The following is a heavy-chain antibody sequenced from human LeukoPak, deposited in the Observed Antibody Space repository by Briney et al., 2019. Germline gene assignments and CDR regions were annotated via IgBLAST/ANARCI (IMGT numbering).Heavy chain of an antibody. J-gene: IGHJ4*02. Sequence: PSETLSLTCAVYGGSFSGYYWSWIRQPPGKGLEWIGEINHSGSTNYNPSLKSRVTISVDTSKNQFSLKLSSVTAADTAVYYCVRGGYSSGWYSYWGQGTLVIVSS. V-gene: IGHV4-34*01. CDR1: GGSFSGYY. CDR3: VRGGYSSGWYSY. D-gene: IGHD6-19*01. CDR2: INHSGST.